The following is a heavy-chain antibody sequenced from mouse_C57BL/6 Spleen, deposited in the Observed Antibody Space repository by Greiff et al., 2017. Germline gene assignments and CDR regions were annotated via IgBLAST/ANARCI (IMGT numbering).Heavy chain of an antibody. V-gene: IGHV14-4*01. CDR1: GFNIKDDY. D-gene: IGHD1-1*01. CDR2: IDPENGDT. J-gene: IGHJ2*01. Sequence: VQLQQSGAELVRPGASVKLSCTASGFNIKDDYMHWVKQRPEQGLEWIGWIDPENGDTEYASKFQGKATITADTSSNTAYLQLSSLTSEDTAVYYCTFYYYGSSPVYWGQGTTLTVSS. CDR3: TFYYYGSSPVY.